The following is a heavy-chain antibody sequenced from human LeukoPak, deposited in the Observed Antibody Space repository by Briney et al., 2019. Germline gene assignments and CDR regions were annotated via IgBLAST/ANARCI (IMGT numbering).Heavy chain of an antibody. Sequence: SETLSLTCTVSGYSISSGYYWGWIRQPPGKGLEWIATISHSGSTYYNPSLKSRVTISVDTSKNQFSLKLSSVTAADTAVYYCARTVLDSSGWYFFYWGQGTLVTVSS. D-gene: IGHD6-19*01. J-gene: IGHJ4*02. CDR2: ISHSGST. V-gene: IGHV4-38-2*02. CDR3: ARTVLDSSGWYFFY. CDR1: GYSISSGYY.